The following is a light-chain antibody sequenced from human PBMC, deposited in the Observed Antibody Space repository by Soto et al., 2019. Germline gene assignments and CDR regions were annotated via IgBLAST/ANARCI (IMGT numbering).Light chain of an antibody. J-gene: IGLJ3*02. CDR2: DVS. Sequence: QSALTQPASVSGSPGQSITISCTGTSSDIGGYNYVSWYQQHPGKAPKLMIYDVSNRPSGVSNRFSGSKSGNAASLTISGRQAEDEADYYCSSYTTSTTRVFGGWTQVTVL. CDR3: SSYTTSTTRV. CDR1: SSDIGGYNY. V-gene: IGLV2-14*03.